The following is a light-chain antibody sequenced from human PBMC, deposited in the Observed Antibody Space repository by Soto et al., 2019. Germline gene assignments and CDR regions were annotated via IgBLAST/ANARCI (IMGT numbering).Light chain of an antibody. CDR2: AAS. CDR3: QQTYSTPWT. CDR1: QSISTY. V-gene: IGKV1-39*01. Sequence: DIQMTQSPSSLSASVGDRVTLTCRASQSISTYLNWYQQKPGKAPKVLIYAASSLPSGVPSRFSGSGSGTDFTLTISSLQPEDFATYYCQQTYSTPWTFGQGTKVEIK. J-gene: IGKJ1*01.